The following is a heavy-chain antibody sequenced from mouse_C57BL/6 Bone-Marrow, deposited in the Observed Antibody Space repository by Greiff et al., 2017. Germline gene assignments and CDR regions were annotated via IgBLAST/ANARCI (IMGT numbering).Heavy chain of an antibody. CDR2: FHPYNDDT. V-gene: IGHV1-47*01. CDR1: GYTFTTYP. D-gene: IGHD5-1*01. CDR3: ARSSTFFYYFDY. Sequence: VQLQQSGAELVKPGASVKMSCKASGYTFTTYPIEWMKQNHGKSLEWIGNFHPYNDDTTYNEKFKGKATLTVEKSSNTVYLELSRLTSDDSAVYSCARSSTFFYYFDYWGQGTTLTVSS. J-gene: IGHJ2*01.